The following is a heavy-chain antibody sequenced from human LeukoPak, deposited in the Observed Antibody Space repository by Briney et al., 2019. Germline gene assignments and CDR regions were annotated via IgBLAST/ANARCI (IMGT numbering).Heavy chain of an antibody. Sequence: GGSLRLSCAASGFTFSCYGMSWVRQAPGRGVERVSAISGYDGGSYYVDSVKGRFPIHCHNAKNSLYLQMNSLRAEDMALYYCANTDRLEGAFDYWGQGTLVTVSS. CDR3: ANTDRLEGAFDY. V-gene: IGHV3-23*01. CDR2: ISGYDGGS. CDR1: GFTFSCYG. D-gene: IGHD1-1*01. J-gene: IGHJ4*02.